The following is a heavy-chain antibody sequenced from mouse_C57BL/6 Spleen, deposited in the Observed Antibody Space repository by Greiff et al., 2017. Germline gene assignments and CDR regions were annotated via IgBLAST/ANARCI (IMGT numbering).Heavy chain of an antibody. V-gene: IGHV1-82*01. Sequence: VQLVESGPELVKPGASVKISCKASGYAFSSSWMNWVKQRPGKGLEWIGRIYPGDGDTNYNGKFKGKATLTADKSSSTAYMQLSSLTSEDSAVYFCAYYGSNPFAYWGQGTLVTVSA. CDR1: GYAFSSSW. CDR3: AYYGSNPFAY. CDR2: IYPGDGDT. D-gene: IGHD1-1*01. J-gene: IGHJ3*01.